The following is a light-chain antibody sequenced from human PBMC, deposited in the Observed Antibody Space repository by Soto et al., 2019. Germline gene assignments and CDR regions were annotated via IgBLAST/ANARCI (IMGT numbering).Light chain of an antibody. CDR2: RDS. J-gene: IGLJ3*02. V-gene: IGLV1-47*01. CDR1: SSSIGSNY. CDR3: AAGDDSLRGWV. Sequence: QSVLTQPPSASGTPGQRVTISCSESSSSIGSNYIYWYQQLPGTAPKLLIYRDSQRPSGVPDRFSGSKSGTSASLAISGLRSEDAADYYCAAGDDSLRGWVFGGGTKLTVL.